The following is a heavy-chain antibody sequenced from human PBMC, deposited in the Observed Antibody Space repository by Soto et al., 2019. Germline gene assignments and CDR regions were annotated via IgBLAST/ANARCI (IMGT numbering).Heavy chain of an antibody. V-gene: IGHV3-23*01. CDR2: ISGSGGST. CDR1: GFTFSRYS. CDR3: VFWGYQLPNLAFDI. D-gene: IGHD2-2*01. Sequence: GSLRRSCAASGFTFSRYSMSWVRQAPGKGLEWVSAISGSGGSTYYADSVKGRFTISRDNSKNTLYLQMNSLRAEDTAVYYCVFWGYQLPNLAFDIWGQGTMV. J-gene: IGHJ3*02.